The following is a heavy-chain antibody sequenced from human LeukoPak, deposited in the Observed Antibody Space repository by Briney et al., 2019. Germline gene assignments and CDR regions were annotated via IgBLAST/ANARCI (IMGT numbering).Heavy chain of an antibody. J-gene: IGHJ4*02. D-gene: IGHD6-19*01. Sequence: SETLSLTCAVYGGSFSGYYWSWIRQPPGKGLEWIGEINHSGSTNYNPSLKSRVTISVDTSKNRFSLKLSSVTAADTAVYYCARGQWLADYWGQGTLVTVSS. V-gene: IGHV4-34*01. CDR3: ARGQWLADY. CDR1: GGSFSGYY. CDR2: INHSGST.